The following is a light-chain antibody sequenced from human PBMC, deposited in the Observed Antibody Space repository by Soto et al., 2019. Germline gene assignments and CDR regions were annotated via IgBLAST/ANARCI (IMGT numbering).Light chain of an antibody. CDR2: DAS. CDR3: QRQSNWPPWT. CDR1: QSVNCN. Sequence: EIVLTQSPATLPLSPGERATLSCWASQSVNCNFACYQQTPGQAPRLLIYDASNTATGIPARLSGSGSWTDFTLTISSLEPEDCAVYYCQRQSNWPPWTFGQGSKVEIK. J-gene: IGKJ1*01. V-gene: IGKV3-11*01.